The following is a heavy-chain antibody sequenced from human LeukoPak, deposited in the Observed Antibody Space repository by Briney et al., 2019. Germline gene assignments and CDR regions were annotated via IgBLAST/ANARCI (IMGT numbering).Heavy chain of an antibody. CDR3: ARDPDYYGSGP. CDR1: GGSISGYY. V-gene: IGHV4-59*01. Sequence: TSETLSLTCTVSGGSISGYYWSWIRQPPGKGLEWIGYIYYSGSTNYNPSLKSRVTISVDTSKNQFSLKLSSVTAADTAVYYCARDPDYYGSGPWGQGTLVTVSS. D-gene: IGHD3-10*01. CDR2: IYYSGST. J-gene: IGHJ5*02.